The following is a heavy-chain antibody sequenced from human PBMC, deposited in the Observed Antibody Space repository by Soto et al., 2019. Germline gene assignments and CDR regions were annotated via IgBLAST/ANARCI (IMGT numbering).Heavy chain of an antibody. CDR1: GYTFTSYG. CDR3: ARVRYGYYYGSGSYFPRNWFDP. J-gene: IGHJ5*02. Sequence: GASVKVSCKASGYTFTSYGISWVRQAPGQGLEWMGWISAYNGNTNYAQKLQGRVTMTTDTSTSTAYMELRNLRSDDTAVYYCARVRYGYYYGSGSYFPRNWFDPWAQGTLVTVSS. CDR2: ISAYNGNT. V-gene: IGHV1-18*01. D-gene: IGHD3-10*01.